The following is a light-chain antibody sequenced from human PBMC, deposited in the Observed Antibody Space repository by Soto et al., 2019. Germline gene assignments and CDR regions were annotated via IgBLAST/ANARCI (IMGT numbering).Light chain of an antibody. J-gene: IGLJ2*01. V-gene: IGLV1-47*01. CDR3: AAWDDSLSGVV. CDR1: SSNIGNNY. CDR2: RNN. Sequence: QSALTQPPSASGTPGQRVTISCSGSSSNIGNNYVHWYQQLPGTAPKLLIYRNNQRPSGVPDRVSGSKSGTSASLAISGLRSEDEADYYCAAWDDSLSGVVFGGGTKLTVL.